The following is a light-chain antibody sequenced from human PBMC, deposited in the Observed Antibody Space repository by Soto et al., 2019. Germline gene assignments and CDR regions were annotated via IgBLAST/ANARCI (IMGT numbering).Light chain of an antibody. CDR2: GAS. Sequence: EIVLTQAPDTLSLSPGVRATLSCRASQSVRNNYLAWYQQKPGQAPRLLIYGASSRATGIPDRFSGSVSGTDFTLTISRLEPEDFAVYYCHQYTGSPHSCGGGTKVEI. CDR1: QSVRNNY. J-gene: IGKJ4*01. V-gene: IGKV3-20*01. CDR3: HQYTGSPHS.